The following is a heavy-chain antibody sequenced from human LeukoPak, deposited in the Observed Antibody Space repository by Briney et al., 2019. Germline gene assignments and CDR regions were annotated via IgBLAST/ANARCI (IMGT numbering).Heavy chain of an antibody. CDR2: IWYDGSNK. CDR3: ARRGMATAIDY. V-gene: IGHV3-33*01. Sequence: PGGSLRLSCVASGFTFSSYGMHWVRQAPGKGLEWVAVIWYDGSNKYYADSVKGRFTISRDTSKNTLYLQMNSLRAEDTAVYYCARRGMATAIDYWGRGTLVTVSS. CDR1: GFTFSSYG. D-gene: IGHD5-24*01. J-gene: IGHJ4*02.